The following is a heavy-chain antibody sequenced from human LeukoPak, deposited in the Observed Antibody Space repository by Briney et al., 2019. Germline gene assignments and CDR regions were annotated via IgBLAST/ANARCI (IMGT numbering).Heavy chain of an antibody. CDR3: AKGDGTVTPFRDAFDI. Sequence: GGSLRLSCAASGFTFSSYAMSWVRQAPGKGLEWVSAISGSGGSTYYADSVKGRFTISRDNSKNTLYLQMNSLRAEDTAVYYCAKGDGTVTPFRDAFDIWSQGTMVTVSS. J-gene: IGHJ3*02. V-gene: IGHV3-23*01. CDR1: GFTFSSYA. CDR2: ISGSGGST. D-gene: IGHD4-17*01.